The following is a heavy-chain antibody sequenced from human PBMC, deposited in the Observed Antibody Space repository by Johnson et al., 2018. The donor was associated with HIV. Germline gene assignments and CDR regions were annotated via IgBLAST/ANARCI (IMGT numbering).Heavy chain of an antibody. CDR3: AKDLFTEREDDVFDI. CDR1: GFAFINYG. CDR2: IRYDESDK. J-gene: IGHJ3*02. D-gene: IGHD1-26*01. V-gene: IGHV3-30*02. Sequence: QVQLVESGGGVVQPGGSLRLSCAASGFAFINYGLHWVRQSPGRGLEWVAFIRYDESDKYYADSVKGRFTISRDNSKNTLYLQMNSLRAEDTAVYYCAKDLFTEREDDVFDIWGQGTMVTVSS.